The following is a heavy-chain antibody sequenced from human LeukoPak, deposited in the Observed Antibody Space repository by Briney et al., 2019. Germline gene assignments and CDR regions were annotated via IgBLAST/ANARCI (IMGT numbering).Heavy chain of an antibody. CDR3: AKLDYYGNY. J-gene: IGHJ4*02. CDR2: ISGSSVTT. CDR1: GFTFRSYV. Sequence: GGSLRLSCAATGFTFRSYVMSWVRQAPGKGLEWVSTISGSSVTTYYADSVKGRFTISRDNSKNTLYLQMNSLRAEDTAVYYCAKLDYYGNYWGQGTLVTVSS. D-gene: IGHD3-10*01. V-gene: IGHV3-23*01.